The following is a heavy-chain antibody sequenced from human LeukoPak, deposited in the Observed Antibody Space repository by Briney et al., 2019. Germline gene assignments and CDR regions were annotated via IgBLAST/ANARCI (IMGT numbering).Heavy chain of an antibody. D-gene: IGHD2-21*02. J-gene: IGHJ4*02. Sequence: GGSLRLSCAASGFTFSSYGMHWVRQAPGKGLEWVAVISYDGSNKYYADSVKGRFTISRDNSKNTLYLQMNSLRAEDTAVYYCAKEMVTAHWGQGTLVTVSS. CDR3: AKEMVTAH. CDR1: GFTFSSYG. V-gene: IGHV3-30*18. CDR2: ISYDGSNK.